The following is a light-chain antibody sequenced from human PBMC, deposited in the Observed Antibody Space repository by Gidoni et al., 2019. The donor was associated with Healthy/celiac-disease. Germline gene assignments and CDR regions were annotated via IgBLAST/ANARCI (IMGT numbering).Light chain of an antibody. CDR1: SSNI. CDR3: AAWDDSLNGPV. J-gene: IGLJ2*01. V-gene: IGLV1-44*01. CDR2: SNK. Sequence: QSVLTQPPSASGTPGQRVTISCSGSSSNIYSNKQRPSGVPDRFSGSKSGTSASLAISGLQSEDEADYYCAAWDDSLNGPVFGGGTKLTVL.